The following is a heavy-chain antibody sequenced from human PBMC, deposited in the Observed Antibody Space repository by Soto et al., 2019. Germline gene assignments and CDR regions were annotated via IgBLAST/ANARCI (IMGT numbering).Heavy chain of an antibody. CDR1: GYTFTGYY. CDR2: INPNNGDT. D-gene: IGHD5-12*01. Sequence: ASVKVSWKASGYTFTGYYIHWVRQAPGQGLEWMGWINPNNGDTNYAQKFQGRVTMTRDTSTSTAYMELSSLTFDDTAVYYCARHSGYDYVFDYWGQGTLVTVSS. CDR3: ARHSGYDYVFDY. V-gene: IGHV1-2*02. J-gene: IGHJ4*02.